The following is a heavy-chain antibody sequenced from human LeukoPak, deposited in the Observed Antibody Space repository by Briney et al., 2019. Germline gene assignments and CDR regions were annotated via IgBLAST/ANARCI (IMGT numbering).Heavy chain of an antibody. J-gene: IGHJ3*02. D-gene: IGHD3-22*01. Sequence: GASVKVSCKASGGTFSSYAISWVRQAPGQGLEWMGGIIPIFGTANHAQKFQGRVTITTDESTSTAYMELSSLRSEDTAVYYCARYYYDSRGSWGAFDIWGQGTMVTVSS. V-gene: IGHV1-69*05. CDR3: ARYYYDSRGSWGAFDI. CDR1: GGTFSSYA. CDR2: IIPIFGTA.